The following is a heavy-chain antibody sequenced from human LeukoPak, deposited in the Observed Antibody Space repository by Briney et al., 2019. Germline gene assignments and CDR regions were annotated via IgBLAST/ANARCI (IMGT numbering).Heavy chain of an antibody. CDR2: ISSSSSYI. D-gene: IGHD3-22*01. CDR1: GFTFSSYE. V-gene: IGHV3-21*01. CDR3: ARDDNYYDSSGPAGP. Sequence: GGSLRLSCAASGFTFSSYEMNWVRQAPGKGLEWVSSISSSSSYIYYADSVKGRFTISRDNAKNSLYLQMNSLRAEDTAVYYCARDDNYYDSSGPAGPWGQGTLVTVSP. J-gene: IGHJ5*02.